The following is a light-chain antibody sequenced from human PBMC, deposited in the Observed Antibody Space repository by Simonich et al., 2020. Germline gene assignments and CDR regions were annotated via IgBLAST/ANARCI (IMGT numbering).Light chain of an antibody. CDR3: QAWDSSTYVV. CDR1: NLGEKY. CDR2: QAS. J-gene: IGLJ2*01. V-gene: IGLV3-1*01. Sequence: SYELTQPPSVSVSPGHTASITCSGDNLGEKYACWYLQKPGQSPGLVIYQASKRPSGIPERFSGSNSGNTSTLTISGTQAMDEADYYCQAWDSSTYVVFGGGTKLTVL.